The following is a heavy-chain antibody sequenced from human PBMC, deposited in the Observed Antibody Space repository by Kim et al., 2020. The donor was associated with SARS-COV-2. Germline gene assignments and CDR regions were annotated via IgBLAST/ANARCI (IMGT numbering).Heavy chain of an antibody. J-gene: IGHJ6*02. CDR2: IIPMLGIA. CDR1: GGTFSSYA. D-gene: IGHD2-15*01. V-gene: IGHV1-69*04. CDR3: ARVSGYCSGGSCYANYYCYGMDV. Sequence: SVKVSCKASGGTFSSYAISWVRQAPGQGLEWMGRIIPMLGIANYAQKFQGRVTITADKSTSTAYMELSSLRSEDTAVYYCARVSGYCSGGSCYANYYCYGMDVWGQGTTVTVSS.